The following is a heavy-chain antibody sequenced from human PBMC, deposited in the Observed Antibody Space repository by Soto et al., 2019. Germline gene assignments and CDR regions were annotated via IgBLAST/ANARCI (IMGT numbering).Heavy chain of an antibody. CDR3: AKDYYDSSALGYFDY. CDR2: ISGRGGST. D-gene: IGHD3-22*01. Sequence: EVQLLESGGGLVQPGGSLRLSCAASGFTFSSYAMSWVRQAPGKGLEWVSAISGRGGSTYYADSVKGRFTISRDNSKNSLYLQMNGLRAEDTAVYYCAKDYYDSSALGYFDYWGQGTLVTVSS. J-gene: IGHJ4*02. V-gene: IGHV3-23*01. CDR1: GFTFSSYA.